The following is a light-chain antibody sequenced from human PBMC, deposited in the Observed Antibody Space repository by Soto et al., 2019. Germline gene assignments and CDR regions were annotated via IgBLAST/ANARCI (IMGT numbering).Light chain of an antibody. CDR2: AAS. J-gene: IGKJ4*01. CDR3: QQASTFPFT. Sequence: DIQVTQSPSSLSASVGDRVTITCRASQSISGYLNWYQQKPGKAPKVLIYAASDLQSGVPSRFSGSKSGTDFTLTIRGLQPEDYATYYCQQASTFPFTFGGGTEVQIK. V-gene: IGKV1-39*01. CDR1: QSISGY.